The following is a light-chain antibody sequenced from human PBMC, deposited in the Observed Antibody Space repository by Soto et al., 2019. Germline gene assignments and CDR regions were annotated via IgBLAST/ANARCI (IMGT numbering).Light chain of an antibody. CDR1: SSDVGGYNY. V-gene: IGLV2-8*01. J-gene: IGLJ1*01. Sequence: QSALTQPPSASGSPGQSVTISCTGTSSDVGGYNYVSWYQHHLGKAPKLMISEVTNRPSGVPDRFSGSKSGNTASLTVSGLQAEDEADYSCTSYSGSNTPNDFGTGTKVTVL. CDR3: TSYSGSNTPND. CDR2: EVT.